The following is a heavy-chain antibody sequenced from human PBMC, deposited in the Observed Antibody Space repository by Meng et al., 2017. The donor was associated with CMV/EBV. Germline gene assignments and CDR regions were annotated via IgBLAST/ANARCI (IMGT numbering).Heavy chain of an antibody. D-gene: IGHD3-10*01. CDR3: ARVTASSRTGSYYNGNY. CDR2: ISYDGSNK. CDR1: GFTFSSYA. J-gene: IGHJ4*02. V-gene: IGHV3-30-3*01. Sequence: GESLKISCAASGFTFSSYAMHWVRQAPVKGLEWVAVISYDGSNKYYADSVKGRFTISRDNSKNTLYLQMNSLRAEDTAVYYCARVTASSRTGSYYNGNYWGQGTLVTVSS.